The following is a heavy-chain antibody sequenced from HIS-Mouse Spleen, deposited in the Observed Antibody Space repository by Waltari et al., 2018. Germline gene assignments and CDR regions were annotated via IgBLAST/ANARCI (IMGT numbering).Heavy chain of an antibody. D-gene: IGHD1-26*01. CDR1: GFTFSSYA. CDR2: ISYDGSNK. Sequence: QVQLVESGGGVVQPGRSLELSCAASGFTFSSYALHWVRQAPGKGLEWVAVISYDGSNKYYADSVKGRFTISRDNSKNTLYLQMNSLRAEDTAVYYCARVLDSGSYEIGYWGQGTLVTVSS. J-gene: IGHJ4*02. V-gene: IGHV3-30*04. CDR3: ARVLDSGSYEIGY.